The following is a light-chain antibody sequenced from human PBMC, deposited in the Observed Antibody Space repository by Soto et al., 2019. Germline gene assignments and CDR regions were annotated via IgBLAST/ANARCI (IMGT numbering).Light chain of an antibody. CDR3: QTWGTGTVI. CDR1: SGHSNYA. J-gene: IGLJ2*01. CDR2: LNSDGSH. V-gene: IGLV4-69*01. Sequence: QPVLTQSPSASASLGASVKLTCVLSSGHSNYAVAWHQQQPEKGPRYLMRLNSDGSHNRGDGIPDRFSGSSSGTERYLTISRLQSEDEADYYCQTWGTGTVISGGGTKLTVL.